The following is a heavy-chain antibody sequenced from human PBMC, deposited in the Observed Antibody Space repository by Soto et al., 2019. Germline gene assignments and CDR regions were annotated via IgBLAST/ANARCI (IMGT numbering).Heavy chain of an antibody. Sequence: QVQLVQSGTEVKKPGSSVTVSCKASGGPYNKYTISWVRQAPGQGLEWMGRTIPIFDITNYAQNFQGRVTITADKSTSTVSRDLSSLRTEDAAVYYCARTLLGDNYDGDGLDNWVQGTLVTVSS. V-gene: IGHV1-69*02. D-gene: IGHD3-22*01. CDR2: TIPIFDIT. CDR1: GGPYNKYT. CDR3: ARTLLGDNYDGDGLDN. J-gene: IGHJ4*02.